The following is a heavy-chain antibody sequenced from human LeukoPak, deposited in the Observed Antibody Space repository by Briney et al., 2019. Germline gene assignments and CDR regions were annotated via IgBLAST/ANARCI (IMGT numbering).Heavy chain of an antibody. CDR1: GGSITTGGHY. J-gene: IGHJ4*02. D-gene: IGHD3-16*01. V-gene: IGHV4-39*01. CDR3: ANYVSGTMRDY. Sequence: SEPLTLTCTASGGSITTGGHYWGWIRQPPGKGLEWIGSIDYRERTTYNPSLKSRVTISADTSKNQFSLQLSSVTVTDTAVYYCANYVSGTMRDYWGQGTLVTVSP. CDR2: IDYRERT.